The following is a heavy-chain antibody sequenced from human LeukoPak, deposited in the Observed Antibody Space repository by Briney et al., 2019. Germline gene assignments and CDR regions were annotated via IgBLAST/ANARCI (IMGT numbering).Heavy chain of an antibody. J-gene: IGHJ4*02. V-gene: IGHV1-46*01. CDR3: ARVSSGYEGSDY. CDR1: GYTFTSYY. Sequence: GASVKVSCKASGYTFTSYYMHWVRQAPGQGLEWMGIINPSGGSTTYARKFQGRVTMTRDTSTSTVHMELSSLRSEDTAVYYCARVSSGYEGSDYWGQGTLVTVSS. D-gene: IGHD5-12*01. CDR2: INPSGGST.